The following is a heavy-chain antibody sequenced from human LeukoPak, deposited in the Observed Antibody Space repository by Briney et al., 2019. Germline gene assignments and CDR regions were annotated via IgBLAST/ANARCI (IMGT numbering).Heavy chain of an antibody. CDR2: ISSSSSYI. CDR3: AKIPRGGYMDV. V-gene: IGHV3-21*04. CDR1: GFTFSSYS. J-gene: IGHJ6*03. D-gene: IGHD2-15*01. Sequence: GGSLRLSCAASGFTFSSYSMNWVRQAPGKGLEWVSSISSSSSYIYYADSVKGRFTISRDNSKSTLYLQMNSLRAEDTAVYYCAKIPRGGYMDVWGKGTTVTVSS.